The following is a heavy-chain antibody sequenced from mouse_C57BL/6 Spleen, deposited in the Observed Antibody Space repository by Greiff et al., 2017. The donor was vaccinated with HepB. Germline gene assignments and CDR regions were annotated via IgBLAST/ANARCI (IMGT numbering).Heavy chain of an antibody. CDR1: GYTFTSYW. CDR3: ARNDGYIPSFAY. Sequence: QVQLQQPGAELVKPGASVKLSCKASGYTFTSYWMHWVKQRPGQGLEWIGMIHPNSGSTNYNEKFKSKATLTVDKSSSTAYMQLSSLTSEDSAVYYCARNDGYIPSFAYWGQGTLVTVSA. J-gene: IGHJ3*01. CDR2: IHPNSGST. D-gene: IGHD2-3*01. V-gene: IGHV1-64*01.